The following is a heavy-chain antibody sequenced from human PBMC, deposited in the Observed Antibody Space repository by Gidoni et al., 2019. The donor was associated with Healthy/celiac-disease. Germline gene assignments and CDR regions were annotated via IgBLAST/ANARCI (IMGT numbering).Heavy chain of an antibody. V-gene: IGHV4-59*01. CDR2: IYYSGST. J-gene: IGHJ5*02. CDR3: ARQGLGWFDP. Sequence: QVQLQESGPGLVKPSETLSLTCSASGGSISSYYWSWIRQPPGKGLEWIGYIYYSGSTNYNPSLKSRVTISVDTSKNQFSLKLSSVTAADTAVYYCARQGLGWFDPWGQGTLVTVSS. D-gene: IGHD7-27*01. CDR1: GGSISSYY.